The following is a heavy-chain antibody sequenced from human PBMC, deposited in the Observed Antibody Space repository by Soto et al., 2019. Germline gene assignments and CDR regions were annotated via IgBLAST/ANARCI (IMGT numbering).Heavy chain of an antibody. Sequence: PSQTLSLTCAISGDSVSSNTAAWNWIRSSPSRGLEWLGRTYYRSNWRHDYAVSVKSRITVNPDTSKNHFSLQLNSVTPDDTAVYCWGRGVAGNGFDLWGQGTLVTVSS. CDR3: GRGVAGNGFDL. D-gene: IGHD6-19*01. J-gene: IGHJ4*02. CDR2: TYYRSNWRH. CDR1: GDSVSSNTAA. V-gene: IGHV6-1*01.